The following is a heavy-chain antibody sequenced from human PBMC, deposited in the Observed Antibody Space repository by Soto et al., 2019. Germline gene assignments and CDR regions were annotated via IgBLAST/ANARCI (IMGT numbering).Heavy chain of an antibody. CDR3: ATTVAPXRTTGAFDI. CDR2: INHSGST. J-gene: IGHJ3*02. CDR1: GGSFSGYY. Sequence: SETLSLTCAVYGGSFSGYYWSWIRQPPGKGLEWIGEINHSGSTNYNPSLKSRVTISVDTSKNQFSLKLSSVTAADTAVYYWATTVAPXRTTGAFDIWGKGQWSPS. D-gene: IGHD4-17*01. V-gene: IGHV4-34*01.